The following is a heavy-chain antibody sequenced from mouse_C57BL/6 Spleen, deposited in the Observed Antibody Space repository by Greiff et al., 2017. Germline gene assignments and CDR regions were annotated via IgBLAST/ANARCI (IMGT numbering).Heavy chain of an antibody. V-gene: IGHV1-69*01. Sequence: VQLQQPGAELVMPGASVKLSCKASGYTFTSYWMHWVKQRPGQGLEWIGEIDPSDSYTNYNQKFKGKSTLTVDKSSSTAYRQLSSLTSEDSAVYYCARGAYYSNYGDYWGQGTTLTVSS. D-gene: IGHD2-5*01. CDR3: ARGAYYSNYGDY. CDR1: GYTFTSYW. CDR2: IDPSDSYT. J-gene: IGHJ2*01.